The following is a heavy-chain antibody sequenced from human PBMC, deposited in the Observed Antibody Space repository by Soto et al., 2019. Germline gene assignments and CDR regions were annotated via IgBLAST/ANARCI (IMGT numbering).Heavy chain of an antibody. CDR2: ISDSGTT. CDR3: AKDPLYGWFDP. Sequence: KPSETLSLTCTVSGDSISGGGYYWSWIRQHPGKGLEWIGFISDSGTTYYNPSLKSRVTISVDTSRNQFSLNLNSVTAADTAVYYCAKDPLYGWFDPWGQGTLVTVPQ. J-gene: IGHJ5*02. V-gene: IGHV4-31*03. CDR1: GDSISGGGYY. D-gene: IGHD2-2*02.